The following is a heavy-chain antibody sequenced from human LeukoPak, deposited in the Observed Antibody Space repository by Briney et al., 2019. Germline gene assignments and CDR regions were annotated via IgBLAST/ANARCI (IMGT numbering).Heavy chain of an antibody. CDR2: FDPEDGET. CDR3: ATGLGWYSSSSQDY. J-gene: IGHJ4*02. Sequence: ASVKVSCKVSGYTLTELSMHWVRQAPGKGLEWMGGFDPEDGETIYAQKFQGRVTMTEDTSTDTAYMELSSLRSEDTAVYYCATGLGWYSSSSQDYWGQGTLVTVSS. CDR1: GYTLTELS. D-gene: IGHD6-6*01. V-gene: IGHV1-24*01.